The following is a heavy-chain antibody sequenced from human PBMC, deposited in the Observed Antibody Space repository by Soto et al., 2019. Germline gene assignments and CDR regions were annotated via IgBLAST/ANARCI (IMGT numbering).Heavy chain of an antibody. CDR2: ISAYNGNT. CDR3: AYSSSWYERFEY. CDR1: GYTFTSYG. Sequence: ASVKVSCKASGYTFTSYGISLVRQAPGQGLEWMRWISAYNGNTNYAQKLQGRVTMTTDTSTSTAYMELRSLRSDDTAVYYCAYSSSWYERFEYWGQGTLVTVSS. J-gene: IGHJ4*02. V-gene: IGHV1-18*01. D-gene: IGHD6-13*01.